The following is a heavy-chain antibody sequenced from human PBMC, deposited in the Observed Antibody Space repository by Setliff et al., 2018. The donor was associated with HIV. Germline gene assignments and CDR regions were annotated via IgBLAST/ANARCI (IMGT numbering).Heavy chain of an antibody. CDR3: ARGESSGWCYYMDV. CDR1: GGPFTNHG. V-gene: IGHV4-34*01. J-gene: IGHJ6*03. Sequence: KPSETLSLTCAAYGGPFTNHGWNWVRQSPGKGLEWIGEIDNRGGTNYNPSLKSRVTISVDTSKNQFSLKLSSVTAADTAVYYCARGESSGWCYYMDVWGKGTTVTVSS. D-gene: IGHD6-19*01. CDR2: IDNRGGT.